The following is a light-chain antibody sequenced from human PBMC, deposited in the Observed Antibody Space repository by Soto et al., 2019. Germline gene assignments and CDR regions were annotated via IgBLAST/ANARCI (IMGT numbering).Light chain of an antibody. V-gene: IGKV3-15*01. CDR3: QQYNNWPPPIT. Sequence: EVVMTQSPATLSVSPGERATLSCRASESVSSNLAWYQQRPGQAPRLVIYGASTRATGIPARFSGGGSGTEFTLTISSLQSEDFAVYYCQQYNNWPPPITFGQGTRLEI. CDR1: ESVSSN. CDR2: GAS. J-gene: IGKJ5*01.